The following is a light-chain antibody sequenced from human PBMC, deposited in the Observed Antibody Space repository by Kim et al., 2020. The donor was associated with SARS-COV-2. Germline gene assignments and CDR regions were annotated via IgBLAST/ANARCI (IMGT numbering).Light chain of an antibody. J-gene: IGLJ1*01. V-gene: IGLV2-14*03. CDR1: SSDVGGYNY. CDR3: SSYTSSSTYV. CDR2: DVS. Sequence: QSALTQPASVSGSPGQSITISCTGTSSDVGGYNYVSWYQQHPGKAPKLMIYDVSKRPSGVSSRFSGSKSGNTASLTISGLQAEDEADYYYSSYTSSSTYVFGTGTKVTVL.